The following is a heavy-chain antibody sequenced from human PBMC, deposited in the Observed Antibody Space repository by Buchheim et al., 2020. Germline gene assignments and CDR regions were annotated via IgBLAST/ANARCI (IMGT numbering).Heavy chain of an antibody. CDR3: AKDYGDPRASAFYYGMDV. J-gene: IGHJ6*02. V-gene: IGHV3-30*18. CDR1: GFTFSSYG. D-gene: IGHD4-17*01. CDR2: ISYDGSNK. Sequence: QVQLVESGGGVVQPGRSLRLSCAASGFTFSSYGMHWVRQAPGKGLEWVAVISYDGSNKYYADSVKGRFTISRDNSKNTLYLQMNSLRAEDTAVYYCAKDYGDPRASAFYYGMDVWGQGTT.